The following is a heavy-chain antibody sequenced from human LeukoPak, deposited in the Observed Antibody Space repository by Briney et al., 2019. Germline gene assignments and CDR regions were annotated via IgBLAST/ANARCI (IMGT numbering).Heavy chain of an antibody. Sequence: SETLSLTCTVSGGFINDYYWNWIRQPPGQGLEWIGYVYYSGSINYSPSLKSRVTISVDTSKNQFSLKLNYVTDADTALYYCARGRTGDAFDIWGQGTMVTVSS. J-gene: IGHJ3*02. CDR3: ARGRTGDAFDI. CDR2: VYYSGSI. D-gene: IGHD7-27*01. V-gene: IGHV4-59*08. CDR1: GGFINDYY.